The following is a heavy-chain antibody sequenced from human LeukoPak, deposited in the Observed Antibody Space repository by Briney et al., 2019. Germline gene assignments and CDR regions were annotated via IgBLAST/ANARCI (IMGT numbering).Heavy chain of an antibody. CDR2: VDHTGST. J-gene: IGHJ4*02. V-gene: IGHV4-59*01. Sequence: PSETLSLTCSVSDDSITMYYWTWIRQPPGTGLEWIGYVDHTGSTNFNPSLNGRVSISRDTSKNLFSLRLRSVTAADTAVYYCARAKSAEAAAKTPPFYDHWGQGALVTVSS. CDR1: DDSITMYY. CDR3: ARAKSAEAAAKTPPFYDH. D-gene: IGHD2-2*01.